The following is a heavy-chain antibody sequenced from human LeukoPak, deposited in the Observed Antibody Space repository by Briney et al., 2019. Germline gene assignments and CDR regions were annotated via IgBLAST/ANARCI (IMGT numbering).Heavy chain of an antibody. CDR2: INHSGST. D-gene: IGHD4-17*01. CDR1: GGSFSGYQ. Sequence: KPSETLSLTCAVYGGSFSGYQWNWIRQPPGKGLELIGEINHSGSTNYNPSLKSRVTISLDTSKNQFSLKLTSVTAADTAVYYCARIMTSITTVTSHSHWGQGALSPSPQ. J-gene: IGHJ4*02. V-gene: IGHV4-34*01. CDR3: ARIMTSITTVTSHSH.